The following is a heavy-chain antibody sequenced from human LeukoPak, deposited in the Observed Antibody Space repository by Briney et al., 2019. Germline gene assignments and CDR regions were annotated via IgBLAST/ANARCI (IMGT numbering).Heavy chain of an antibody. CDR2: MSPKSGNT. Sequence: GSSAKVSCKASGHTFTSHDINWVRQATGLGLEWLGWMSPKSGNTGYAQKFQGRVTMTRDTSISTAYMELSSLRFDDTAVYFCTREKDCADGICYEDWGQGTLLTVSS. CDR1: GHTFTSHD. D-gene: IGHD2-8*01. CDR3: TREKDCADGICYED. V-gene: IGHV1-8*01. J-gene: IGHJ4*02.